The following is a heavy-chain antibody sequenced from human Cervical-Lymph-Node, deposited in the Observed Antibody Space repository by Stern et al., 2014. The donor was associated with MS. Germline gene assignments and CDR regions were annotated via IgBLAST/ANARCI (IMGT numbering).Heavy chain of an antibody. D-gene: IGHD1-1*01. Sequence: QLQLQESGPGLVKPSETLSLTCTVSGGSTTSYYWTWIRQPPGKGLEFIGYVYDGGSTNYNPSLESRVTIFLDTPKNPFYLKRTYVTAADTAVYFCARRMAGTTGWFDPWGQGTLVTVSS. CDR2: VYDGGST. CDR1: GGSTTSYY. CDR3: ARRMAGTTGWFDP. V-gene: IGHV4-59*08. J-gene: IGHJ5*02.